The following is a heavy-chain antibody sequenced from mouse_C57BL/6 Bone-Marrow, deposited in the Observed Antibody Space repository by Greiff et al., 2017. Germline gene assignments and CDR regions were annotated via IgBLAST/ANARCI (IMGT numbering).Heavy chain of an antibody. V-gene: IGHV5-15*01. D-gene: IGHD2-1*01. CDR1: GFTFSDYG. J-gene: IGHJ4*01. CDR3: ARHPIYYGNYGRAKDY. CDR2: ISNLAYSI. Sequence: EVQGVESGGGLVQPGGSLKLSCAASGFTFSDYGMAWVRQAPRKGPEWVAFISNLAYSIYYADTVTGRFTIARENAKNTLYLEMSSLRSEDTAMYYCARHPIYYGNYGRAKDYWGQGTSVTVSS.